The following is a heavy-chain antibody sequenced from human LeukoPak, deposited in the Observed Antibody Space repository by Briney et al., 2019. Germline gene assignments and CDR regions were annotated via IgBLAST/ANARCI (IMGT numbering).Heavy chain of an antibody. CDR3: AGPPTSYDPVGH. V-gene: IGHV3-30*02. Sequence: PGGSLRLSCAASGFTFSSYGMHWVRQAPGKGLEWVAFIRYDGSNKYYADSVKGRFTISRDNSKNTLYLQMNSLRAEDTAVYYCAGPPTSYDPVGHWGQGTLVTVSS. D-gene: IGHD3-16*01. CDR2: IRYDGSNK. CDR1: GFTFSSYG. J-gene: IGHJ4*02.